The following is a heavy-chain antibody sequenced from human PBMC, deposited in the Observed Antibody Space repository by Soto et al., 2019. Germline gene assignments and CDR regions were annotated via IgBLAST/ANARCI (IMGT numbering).Heavy chain of an antibody. CDR3: AREVSSFGSNHYDS. D-gene: IGHD3-10*01. J-gene: IGHJ4*02. Sequence: SETLSLTCSVSGTSIRGYYWTWIRQPPGKGLEWIGYIYYTGTTKYNPSLKSRVTISVDTSKNQFSLRLNSVTAADTAVYYCAREVSSFGSNHYDSWGQGALVTVSS. V-gene: IGHV4-59*01. CDR1: GTSIRGYY. CDR2: IYYTGTT.